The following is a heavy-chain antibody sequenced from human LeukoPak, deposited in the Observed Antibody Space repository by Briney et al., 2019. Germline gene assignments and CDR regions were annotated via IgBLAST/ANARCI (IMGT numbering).Heavy chain of an antibody. CDR1: GGSFSGYY. CDR2: INHSGST. V-gene: IGHV4-34*01. CDR3: ARVAVLRYFDWLGQNWFDP. D-gene: IGHD3-9*01. J-gene: IGHJ5*02. Sequence: SETLSLTCAVYGGSFSGYYWSWIRQPPGKGLEWIGEINHSGSTNYNPTLNSRVTISVDTSKNKFSLKLSSVTATDTAVYYCARVAVLRYFDWLGQNWFDPWGQGTLVTVSS.